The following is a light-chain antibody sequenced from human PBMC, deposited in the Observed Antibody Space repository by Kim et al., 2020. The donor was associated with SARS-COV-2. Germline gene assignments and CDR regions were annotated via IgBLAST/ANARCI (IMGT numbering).Light chain of an antibody. Sequence: DIKMTQSPTSLSASVGDRVTITCQASQDISNHLNWYQHKPGKAPKLLIYDASNLQPGVPSRFSGSGSGTDFTFTISSLQPEDIATYHCQHSDNLPQVTFGPRTKVDIK. V-gene: IGKV1-33*01. CDR2: DAS. J-gene: IGKJ3*01. CDR1: QDISNH. CDR3: QHSDNLPQVT.